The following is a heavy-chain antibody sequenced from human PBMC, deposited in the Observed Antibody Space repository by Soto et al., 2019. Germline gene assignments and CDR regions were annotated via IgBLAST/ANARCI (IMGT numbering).Heavy chain of an antibody. CDR3: ARLSHHEGEYYDYIWGSYRLDFYFDY. CDR2: IYYSGST. D-gene: IGHD3-16*02. Sequence: SETLSLTCTVSGGSISSSSYYWGWIRQPPGKGLEWIGSIYYSGSTYYNPSLKSRVTISVDTSKNQFSLKLSSVTAADTAVYYCARLSHHEGEYYDYIWGSYRLDFYFDYWGQGTLVTVSS. V-gene: IGHV4-39*01. CDR1: GGSISSSSYY. J-gene: IGHJ4*02.